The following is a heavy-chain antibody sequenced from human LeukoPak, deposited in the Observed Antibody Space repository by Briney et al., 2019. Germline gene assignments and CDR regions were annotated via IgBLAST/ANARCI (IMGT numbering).Heavy chain of an antibody. D-gene: IGHD4-17*01. CDR3: ARRDNGDYVLDY. J-gene: IGHJ4*02. Sequence: ASVKVSCKASGYTFTSYYMHWARQAPGQGLEWMGIINPSGGSTSYAQKFQGRVTMTRDMSTSTVYMELSSLRSEDTAVYYCARRDNGDYVLDYWGQGTLVTVSS. CDR1: GYTFTSYY. V-gene: IGHV1-46*01. CDR2: INPSGGST.